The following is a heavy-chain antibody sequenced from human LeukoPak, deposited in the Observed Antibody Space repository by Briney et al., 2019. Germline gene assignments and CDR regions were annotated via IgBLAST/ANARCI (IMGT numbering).Heavy chain of an antibody. CDR3: ARVFHD. V-gene: IGHV4-4*07. CDR1: RGSISSDY. CDR2: IYTSGTT. Sequence: SETLSLTCTVSRGSISSDYWSWIRQPAGKGLEWIELIYTSGTTNYNPSLRSRVTMSLDTSKNQFSLKLNSVTAADTAVYYCARVFHDWGQGTMVTVSS. J-gene: IGHJ3*01.